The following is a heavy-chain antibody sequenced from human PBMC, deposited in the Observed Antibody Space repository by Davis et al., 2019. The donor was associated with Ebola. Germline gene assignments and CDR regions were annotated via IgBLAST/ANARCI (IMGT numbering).Heavy chain of an antibody. V-gene: IGHV3-7*01. J-gene: IGHJ4*02. Sequence: GESLKISCAASGFTFDRYWMAWVRQAPGKGLEWVATMRQDGSEQDYADSVRGRFTISRDNAKNSLFLQMNSLRAADTAVFYCATVSGSYASFDYWGRGTLVTVSS. CDR3: ATVSGSYASFDY. CDR1: GFTFDRYW. CDR2: MRQDGSEQ. D-gene: IGHD1-26*01.